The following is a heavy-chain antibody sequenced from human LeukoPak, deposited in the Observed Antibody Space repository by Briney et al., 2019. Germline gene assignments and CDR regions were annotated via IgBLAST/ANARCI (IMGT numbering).Heavy chain of an antibody. CDR3: ARKGSSWYNAFDI. CDR2: ISSSSNTI. D-gene: IGHD6-13*01. Sequence: GGSLRLSCAASGFTFSSYSMDWVRQAPGKGMEWVSYISSSSNTIYYADSVKGRFIISRDNAKRSLYLQMNSLRAEDTAVYYCARKGSSWYNAFDIWGQGTMVTVSS. V-gene: IGHV3-48*01. J-gene: IGHJ3*02. CDR1: GFTFSSYS.